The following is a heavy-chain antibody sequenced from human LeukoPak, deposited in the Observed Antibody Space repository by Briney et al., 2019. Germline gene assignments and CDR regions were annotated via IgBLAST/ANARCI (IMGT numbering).Heavy chain of an antibody. Sequence: ASVKLSFNGSGYTFTSNSISWGRQPPAQGLERMGWINAYNGNTNNAQKLQSRVTMTTDTSKSTAYMEMRSLRSDDTAVYYCARDLGVFKSRFLEWFPCPSGYIVPDYWGQGTLVTVSS. CDR2: INAYNGNT. J-gene: IGHJ4*02. D-gene: IGHD3-3*01. CDR3: ARDLGVFKSRFLEWFPCPSGYIVPDY. CDR1: GYTFTSNS. V-gene: IGHV1-18*01.